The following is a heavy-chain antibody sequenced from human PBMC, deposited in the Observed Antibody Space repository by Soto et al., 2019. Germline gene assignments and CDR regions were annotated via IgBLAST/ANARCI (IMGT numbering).Heavy chain of an antibody. D-gene: IGHD2-2*01. V-gene: IGHV1-18*01. CDR2: ISAYNGNT. Sequence: GASVKGSCKASGYTFTSYGISWLRQAPGQGLEWMGWISAYNGNTNYAQKLQGRVTMTTDTSTSTAYMELRSLRSDDTAVYYCARDHPDIVVVPAGHWGQGTLVTVSS. CDR3: ARDHPDIVVVPAGH. CDR1: GYTFTSYG. J-gene: IGHJ4*02.